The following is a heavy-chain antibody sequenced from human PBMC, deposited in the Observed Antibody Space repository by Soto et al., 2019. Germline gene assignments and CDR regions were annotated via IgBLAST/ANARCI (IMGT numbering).Heavy chain of an antibody. D-gene: IGHD2-8*01. J-gene: IGHJ4*02. CDR2: VYYRGRS. Sequence: SETLSLTCTVSGGSVSNSNYYWGWARQSPGKGLEWIGSVYYRGRSYSKSSVKSRVTISVDTSKNQFSLNLNSVTASDTAVYFCVSQRTSVLTQAYFDYWGPGALVTVSS. CDR3: VSQRTSVLTQAYFDY. CDR1: GGSVSNSNYY. V-gene: IGHV4-39*01.